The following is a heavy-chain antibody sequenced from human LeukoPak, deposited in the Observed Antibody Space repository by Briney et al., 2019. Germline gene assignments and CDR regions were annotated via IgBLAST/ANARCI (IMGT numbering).Heavy chain of an antibody. D-gene: IGHD3-16*01. V-gene: IGHV3-23*01. Sequence: GGSLRLSCEASGFTFSSYGMHWVRQAPGKGLEWVSAISGSGGSTYYADSVKGRFTISRDNSKNTLYLQMNSLRAEDTAVYYCAKGARLRVSCDYWGQGTLVTVSS. CDR1: GFTFSSYG. J-gene: IGHJ4*02. CDR2: ISGSGGST. CDR3: AKGARLRVSCDY.